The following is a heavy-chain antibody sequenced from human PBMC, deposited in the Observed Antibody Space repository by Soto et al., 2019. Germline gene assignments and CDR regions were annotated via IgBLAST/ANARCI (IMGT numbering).Heavy chain of an antibody. CDR3: AKDPRRYCSGGSCYEVDY. Sequence: PGGSLRLSCAASGFTFTSYAMTWVRQAPGKGLEWVSGIRATADSPYYADSVKGRFTISKDNSNNMLYLQMNSLRAEDTAVYYCAKDPRRYCSGGSCYEVDYWGQGTLVTVSS. CDR2: IRATADSP. V-gene: IGHV3-23*01. J-gene: IGHJ4*02. CDR1: GFTFTSYA. D-gene: IGHD2-15*01.